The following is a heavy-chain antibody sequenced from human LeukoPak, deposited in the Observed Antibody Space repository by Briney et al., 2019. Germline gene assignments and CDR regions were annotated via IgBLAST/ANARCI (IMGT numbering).Heavy chain of an antibody. CDR1: GFTFGNYA. D-gene: IGHD3-22*01. Sequence: GGSLRLSCTASGFTFGNYALSWFRQAPGKGLEWVAFIRRKTYRGTTEYAASVKGRFTISRDDSKSIAYLQMNSLKTEDTAVYYCARANSFDSSGYYFDYWGQGTLVTVSS. J-gene: IGHJ4*02. CDR2: IRRKTYRGTT. CDR3: ARANSFDSSGYYFDY. V-gene: IGHV3-49*03.